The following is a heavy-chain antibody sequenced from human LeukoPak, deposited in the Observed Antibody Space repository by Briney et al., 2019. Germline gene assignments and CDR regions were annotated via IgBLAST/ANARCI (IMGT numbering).Heavy chain of an antibody. CDR3: ARYGSGRAYYYYMDV. CDR1: GDSISIYY. Sequence: NPSETLSLTCTVSGDSISIYYWSWIRPPPGKGLEWIGYISDSGSTNYNPSLKSRVTISVDTSKRQSSLKLSSVTAADTAVYYCARYGSGRAYYYYMDVWGKGTTVTVSS. CDR2: ISDSGST. D-gene: IGHD3-10*01. V-gene: IGHV4-59*01. J-gene: IGHJ6*03.